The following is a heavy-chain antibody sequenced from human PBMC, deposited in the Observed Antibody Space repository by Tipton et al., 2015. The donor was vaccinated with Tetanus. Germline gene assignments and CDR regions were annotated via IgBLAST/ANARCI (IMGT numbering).Heavy chain of an antibody. Sequence: SLRLSCAASGFTFSSYDMHWVRQAPGKGLEWVAVISYDGSNKYYADSVKGRFTISRDNSKNTLYLQMNSLRADDTAVYFCAKSEARLGTSSSLDWGQGTLVTVSS. V-gene: IGHV3-30*18. D-gene: IGHD6-6*01. J-gene: IGHJ4*02. CDR3: AKSEARLGTSSSLD. CDR1: GFTFSSYD. CDR2: ISYDGSNK.